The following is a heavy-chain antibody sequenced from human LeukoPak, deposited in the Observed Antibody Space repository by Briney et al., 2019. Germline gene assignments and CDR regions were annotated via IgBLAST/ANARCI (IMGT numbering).Heavy chain of an antibody. V-gene: IGHV4-4*02. J-gene: IGHJ4*02. CDR2: IYQTGSA. CDR1: GGSISNTNW. CDR3: ARETKLMGYSSGLGFNY. D-gene: IGHD6-19*01. Sequence: SETLSLTCAVSGGSISNTNWWIWVRQPPGKGLEWIGEIYQTGSANYNPSLEGRVSMSIDRSENQFSLTLTSVTAADTAVYYCARETKLMGYSSGLGFNYWGQGTLVTVSS.